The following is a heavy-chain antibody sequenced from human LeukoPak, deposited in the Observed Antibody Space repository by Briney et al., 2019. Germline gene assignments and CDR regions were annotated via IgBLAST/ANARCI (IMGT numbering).Heavy chain of an antibody. J-gene: IGHJ4*02. D-gene: IGHD3-22*01. V-gene: IGHV3-30*02. CDR1: GFTFRTYG. Sequence: GGSLRLSCATSGFTFRTYGLHWVRQAPGKGLEWVAFISYDGSNKYYADSVKGRFTISRDYSKNTLYLQMNSLRAEDTAVYYCTTEDFGYSPLLFDYWGQGTLVTVSS. CDR2: ISYDGSNK. CDR3: TTEDFGYSPLLFDY.